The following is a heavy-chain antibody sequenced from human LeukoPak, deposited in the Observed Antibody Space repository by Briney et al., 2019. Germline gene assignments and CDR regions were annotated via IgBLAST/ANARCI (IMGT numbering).Heavy chain of an antibody. CDR2: IYYSGST. CDR3: AGRIAAAGLDAFDI. V-gene: IGHV4-59*12. D-gene: IGHD6-13*01. J-gene: IGHJ3*02. CDR1: GGSISSYY. Sequence: SETLSLTCTVSGGSISSYYWSWIRQPPGKGLEWIGYIYYSGSTNYNPSLKSRVTISVDTSKNQFSLKLSSVTAADTAVYYCAGRIAAAGLDAFDIWGQGTMVTVSS.